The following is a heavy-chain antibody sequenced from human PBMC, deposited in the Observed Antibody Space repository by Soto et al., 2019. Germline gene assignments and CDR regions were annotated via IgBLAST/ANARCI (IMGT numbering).Heavy chain of an antibody. D-gene: IGHD2-2*01. CDR3: ASSGYGSSTTCYYGAFDI. V-gene: IGHV1-18*04. J-gene: IGHJ3*02. CDR1: GYTFTSYG. Sequence: VQLVQSGAEVKKPGASVKVSCKASGYTFTSYGISWVRQAPGTGLEWMGWISAYNGNPNYAQKLQGRVTMTTDTSTSTADMELISRRSDDTAVYYCASSGYGSSTTCYYGAFDIWGQGSMDTVSS. CDR2: ISAYNGNP.